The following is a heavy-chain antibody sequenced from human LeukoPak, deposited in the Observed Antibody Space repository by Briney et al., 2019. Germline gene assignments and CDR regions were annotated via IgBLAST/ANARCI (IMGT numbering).Heavy chain of an antibody. V-gene: IGHV1-69*13. CDR1: GYTFTSYA. J-gene: IGHJ4*02. Sequence: GASVKVSCKASGYTFTSYAISWVRQAPGQGLEWMGGIIPIFGTANYAQKFQGRVTITADESTSTAYMELSSLRSEDTAVYYCAREGGYSYGYYYFDYWGQGTLVTVSS. D-gene: IGHD5-18*01. CDR2: IIPIFGTA. CDR3: AREGGYSYGYYYFDY.